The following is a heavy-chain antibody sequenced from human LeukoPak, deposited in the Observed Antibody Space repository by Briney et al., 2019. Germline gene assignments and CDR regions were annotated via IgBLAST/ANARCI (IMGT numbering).Heavy chain of an antibody. CDR1: GFNFSSYE. CDR2: ISSSGSNT. CDR3: ARDTGGYYMDV. J-gene: IGHJ6*03. D-gene: IGHD4-11*01. Sequence: GGSLRLSCAASGFNFSSYEMNWVRQAPGKGLEWVSYISSSGSNTYYADSVKGRFTISRDSAKNSLFLQMNSLRVEDTALYYCARDTGGYYMDVWGKGTTVTVSS. V-gene: IGHV3-48*03.